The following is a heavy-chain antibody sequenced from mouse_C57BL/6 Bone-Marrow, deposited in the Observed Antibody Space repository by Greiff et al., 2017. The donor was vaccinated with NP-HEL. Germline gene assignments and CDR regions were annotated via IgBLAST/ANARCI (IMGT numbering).Heavy chain of an antibody. D-gene: IGHD1-1*01. CDR3: ARRPVTTVPRD. V-gene: IGHV1-59*01. J-gene: IGHJ2*01. CDR1: GYTFTSYW. CDR2: IDPSDSYT. Sequence: QVQLQQPGAELVRPGTSVKLSCKASGYTFTSYWMHWVKQRPGQGLEWIGVIDPSDSYTNYNQKFKGKATLTVDTSSSTAYMQLSSLTSEDSAVYDCARRPVTTVPRDWGQGTTLTVSS.